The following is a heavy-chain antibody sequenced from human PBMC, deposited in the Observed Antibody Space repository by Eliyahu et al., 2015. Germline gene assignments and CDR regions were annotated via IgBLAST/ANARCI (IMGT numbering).Heavy chain of an antibody. CDR2: INHSGST. CDR1: GGSFSGYY. V-gene: IGHV4-34*01. Sequence: QVQLQQWGAGLLKPSETLSLTCAVYGGSFSGYYWSWIRQPPGKGLEWIGEINHSGSTNYNPSLKSRVTISVDTSKNQFSLKLSSVTAADTAVYYCAGRIYGSGSYYARNFDYWGQGTLVTVSS. D-gene: IGHD3-10*01. J-gene: IGHJ4*02. CDR3: AGRIYGSGSYYARNFDY.